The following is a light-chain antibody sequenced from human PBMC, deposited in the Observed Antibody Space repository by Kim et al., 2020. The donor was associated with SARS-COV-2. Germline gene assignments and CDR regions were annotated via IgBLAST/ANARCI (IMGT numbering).Light chain of an antibody. V-gene: IGKV1-27*01. CDR3: QKYNSAPWT. Sequence: ASGGDRVTITGRASQDIANSLAWYQQKPGKVPQVLIYAASTWQSGVPSRFSGSGSGTEFTLTIGSLQTEDVATYYCQKYNSAPWTFGPGTKVDIK. CDR2: AAS. J-gene: IGKJ1*01. CDR1: QDIANS.